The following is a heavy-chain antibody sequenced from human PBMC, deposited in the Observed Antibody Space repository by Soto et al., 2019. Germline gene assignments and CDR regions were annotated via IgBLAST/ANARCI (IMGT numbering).Heavy chain of an antibody. J-gene: IGHJ4*02. CDR3: ARDPVTLYGDPYYFDY. D-gene: IGHD4-17*01. CDR2: INPSGGST. CDR1: GYTFTSYY. Sequence: ASVKVSCKASGYTFTSYYMHWVRQAPGQGLEWMGIINPSGGSTSYAQKFQGRVTMTRDTSTSTVYMELSSLRSEDTAVYYCARDPVTLYGDPYYFDYWGQGTLVTVSS. V-gene: IGHV1-46*03.